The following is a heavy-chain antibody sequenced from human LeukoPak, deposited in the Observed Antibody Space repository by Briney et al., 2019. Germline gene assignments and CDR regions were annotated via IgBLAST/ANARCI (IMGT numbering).Heavy chain of an antibody. Sequence: SETLSLTCTVSGGSISSYYWSWIRQPPGKGLEWIGYIYCSGSTNYNPSLKSRVTISVDPSKNQFSLKLSSVTAADTAGYYCASRVGVGAPFDDAFDIWGQGTMVTVSS. CDR1: GGSISSYY. J-gene: IGHJ3*02. D-gene: IGHD2-15*01. V-gene: IGHV4-59*01. CDR3: ASRVGVGAPFDDAFDI. CDR2: IYCSGST.